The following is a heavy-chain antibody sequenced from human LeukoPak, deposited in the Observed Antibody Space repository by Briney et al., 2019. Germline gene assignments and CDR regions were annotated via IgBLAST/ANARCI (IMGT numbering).Heavy chain of an antibody. V-gene: IGHV4-4*07. CDR3: ASGVWSGYYLDY. D-gene: IGHD3-3*01. J-gene: IGHJ4*02. CDR1: GGSLGSYY. Sequence: SGTLSLTCTVSGGSLGSYYWSWIRQPAGKGLEWIGRIYTSGSTNYNPSLKSRVTMSVDTSKNQFSLKLSSVTAADTAVYYCASGVWSGYYLDYWGQGTLVTVSS. CDR2: IYTSGST.